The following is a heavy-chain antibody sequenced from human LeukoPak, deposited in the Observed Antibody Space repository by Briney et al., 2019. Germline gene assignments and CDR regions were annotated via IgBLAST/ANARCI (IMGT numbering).Heavy chain of an antibody. D-gene: IGHD6-19*01. CDR3: ARDSSGWYGFDAFDI. CDR1: GFTFSSYW. J-gene: IGHJ3*02. Sequence: GGSLRLSCAASGFTFSSYWMSWVRQAPGKGLEWVSSISSSSSYIYYADSVKGRFTISRDNAKNSLYLQMNSLRAEDTAVYYCARDSSGWYGFDAFDIWGQGTMVTVSS. V-gene: IGHV3-21*01. CDR2: ISSSSSYI.